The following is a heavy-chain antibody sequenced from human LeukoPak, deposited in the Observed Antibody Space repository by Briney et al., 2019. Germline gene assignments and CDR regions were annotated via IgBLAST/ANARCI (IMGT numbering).Heavy chain of an antibody. CDR1: GFTFSSYT. J-gene: IGHJ4*02. CDR3: AIVRGVYSYGHPYYFDY. D-gene: IGHD5-18*01. V-gene: IGHV3-21*01. CDR2: ISSSSSYI. Sequence: PGGSLRLSCAASGFTFSSYTMNWVRQAPGKGLEWVSSISSSSSYIYYADSLKGRFTFSRENAKNSLYMQMNSLRAEDTGVYYCAIVRGVYSYGHPYYFDYWGQGTLVTVSS.